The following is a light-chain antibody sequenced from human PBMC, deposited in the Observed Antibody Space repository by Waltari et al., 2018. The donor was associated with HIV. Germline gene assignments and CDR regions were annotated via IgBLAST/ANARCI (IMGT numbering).Light chain of an antibody. CDR1: SGNIGRNS. CDR3: ATWDDHRSGRV. V-gene: IGLV1-47*01. Sequence: QSVLTQPSSASGTPGQRVTMSCSGTSGNIGRNSVDWYQQFPGTAPKSTVFRSAERPSGVPDRFSGSKSGTAATLSIRGLRAEDEGVYYCATWDDHRSGRVFGGGTKLSVL. CDR2: RSA. J-gene: IGLJ3*02.